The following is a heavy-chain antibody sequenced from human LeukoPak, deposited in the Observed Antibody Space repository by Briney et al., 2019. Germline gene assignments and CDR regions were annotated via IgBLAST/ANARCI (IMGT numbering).Heavy chain of an antibody. D-gene: IGHD3-9*01. Sequence: GESLKISCKGSGYSFTNYWIGWVRQMPGKGLEWMGIIYPGDSDTRYSPSFQGQVTISADKSISTAYLQWSSLKASDTAICYCARQAYDILTGYYTGYFDSWGQGTLVTVSS. CDR3: ARQAYDILTGYYTGYFDS. J-gene: IGHJ4*02. V-gene: IGHV5-51*01. CDR2: IYPGDSDT. CDR1: GYSFTNYW.